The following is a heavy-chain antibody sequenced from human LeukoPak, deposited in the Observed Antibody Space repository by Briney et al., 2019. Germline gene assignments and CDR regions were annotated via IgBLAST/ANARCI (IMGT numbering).Heavy chain of an antibody. J-gene: IGHJ5*02. V-gene: IGHV3-30*02. CDR3: AKDLMRDRWFAES. CDR1: DFPFIGYT. Sequence: QSGGSLRLSCAASDFPFIGYTMHWVRQAPGKGLEWVSFIRYDGDDKFYAESVKGRFTISRDPSRNTLYLQMNRLRLEDTAIYYCAKDLMRDRWFAESWGQGTLVTVSS. CDR2: IRYDGDDK. D-gene: IGHD3-10*01.